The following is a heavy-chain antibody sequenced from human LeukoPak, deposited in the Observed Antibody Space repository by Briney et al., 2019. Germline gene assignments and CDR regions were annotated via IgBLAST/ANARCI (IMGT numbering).Heavy chain of an antibody. J-gene: IGHJ6*03. D-gene: IGHD3-9*01. V-gene: IGHV3-23*01. CDR1: GFTFSSYA. CDR2: ISGSGGST. Sequence: GGSLRLSCAASGFTFSSYAMSWVPQAPGKGLEGVSAISGSGGSTYYAASAKGRFTISRDNSKNTLYLQINILRAEDTAVYYSAKAAILTYYYYYTDVWGKGTTVTVSS. CDR3: AKAAILTYYYYYTDV.